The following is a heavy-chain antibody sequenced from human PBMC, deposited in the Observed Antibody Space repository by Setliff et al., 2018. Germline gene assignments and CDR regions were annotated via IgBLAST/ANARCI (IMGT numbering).Heavy chain of an antibody. CDR3: ARGRAGHSGH. D-gene: IGHD6-19*01. J-gene: IGHJ4*02. CDR1: GGSISSGGYY. V-gene: IGHV4-31*03. CDR2: IFYTGRT. Sequence: SETLSLTCTVSGGSISSGGYYWSWIRQHPGKGLEWIGYIFYTGRTYYNPSLKSRVTISVDTSENQFSLKLSSVTAADTAVYYCARGRAGHSGHWGQGTLVT.